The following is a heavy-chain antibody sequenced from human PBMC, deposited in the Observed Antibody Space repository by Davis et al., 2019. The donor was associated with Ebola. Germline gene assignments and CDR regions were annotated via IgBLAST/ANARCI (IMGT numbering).Heavy chain of an antibody. Sequence: AASVKVSCKASGYTFTSYYMHWVRQAPGQGLEWMGIINPSGGSTNYAQKFQGRVTITADESTSTAYMELSSLRSEDTAVYYCASRVEEYCTGGVCYTDYWGQGTLVTVSS. CDR1: GYTFTSYY. V-gene: IGHV1-46*01. D-gene: IGHD2-8*02. CDR3: ASRVEEYCTGGVCYTDY. CDR2: INPSGGST. J-gene: IGHJ4*02.